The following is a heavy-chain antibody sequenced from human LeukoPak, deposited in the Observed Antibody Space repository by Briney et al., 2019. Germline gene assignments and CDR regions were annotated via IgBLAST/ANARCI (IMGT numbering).Heavy chain of an antibody. V-gene: IGHV3-48*03. CDR2: ISSSGSTI. CDR3: ATFRGEPFNFDY. CDR1: GFTFSSYE. Sequence: GGSLRLSCAASGFTFSSYEMNWVRQAPGKGLEWVSYISSSGSTIYYADSVKGRFTISRDNAKNSLYLQMNSLRAEDTAVYYCATFRGEPFNFDYWGQGTLVTVSS. J-gene: IGHJ4*02. D-gene: IGHD1-14*01.